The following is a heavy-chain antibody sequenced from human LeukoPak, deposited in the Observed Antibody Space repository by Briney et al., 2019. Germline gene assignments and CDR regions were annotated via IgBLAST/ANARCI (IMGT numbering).Heavy chain of an antibody. J-gene: IGHJ4*02. Sequence: TLSLTCTVSGGSISSGGYYWSWIRQHPGKGLEWIGYIYYSGSTYYNPSLKSRVTISVDTSKNQFSLKLSSVTAADTAVYYCARDATTAMVSYFDYWGQGTLVTVSS. D-gene: IGHD5-18*01. CDR3: ARDATTAMVSYFDY. V-gene: IGHV4-31*03. CDR1: GGSISSGGYY. CDR2: IYYSGST.